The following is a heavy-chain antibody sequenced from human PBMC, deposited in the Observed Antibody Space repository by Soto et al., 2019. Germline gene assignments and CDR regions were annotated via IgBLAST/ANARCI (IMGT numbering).Heavy chain of an antibody. CDR3: AHSGSYNRYYYGMDV. Sequence: SVKVSCKASGGTFSSYTISWVRHAPGQGLEWMGRIIPILGIANYAQKFQGRVTITADKSTSTAYMELSSLRSEDTAVYYCAHSGSYNRYYYGMDVWGQGTTVTVSS. D-gene: IGHD1-26*01. CDR1: GGTFSSYT. V-gene: IGHV1-69*02. CDR2: IIPILGIA. J-gene: IGHJ6*02.